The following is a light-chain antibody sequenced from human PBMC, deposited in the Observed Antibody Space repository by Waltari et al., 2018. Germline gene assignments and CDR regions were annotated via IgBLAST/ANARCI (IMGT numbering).Light chain of an antibody. CDR3: CSYESPNTWV. CDR1: SSDVGSFYL. J-gene: IGLJ2*01. V-gene: IGLV2-23*02. Sequence: QSALTQPASVSGSPGQSITISCTGTSSDVGSFYLVSWYRHHPGKAPELIIYEVRKRPSGVSNRFSGSYSGNTASLTISGLQAEDEADYYCCSYESPNTWVFGGGTKLNVL. CDR2: EVR.